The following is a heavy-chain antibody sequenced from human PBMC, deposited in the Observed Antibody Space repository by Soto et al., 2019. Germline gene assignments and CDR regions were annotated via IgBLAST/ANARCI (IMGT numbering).Heavy chain of an antibody. D-gene: IGHD2-2*01. V-gene: IGHV3-23*01. CDR2: ISGSGGST. CDR3: AKVVTIYCRSTCCYLDY. Sequence: EVQLLESGGGLVQPGGSLRLSCAASGFTFSSYAMSWVRQAPGKGLEWVSAISGSGGSTYYADSVKGRFTISRDNYKNTLYFKMISVRAEDTAVYYCAKVVTIYCRSTCCYLDYWGQGTLVTVSS. J-gene: IGHJ4*01. CDR1: GFTFSSYA.